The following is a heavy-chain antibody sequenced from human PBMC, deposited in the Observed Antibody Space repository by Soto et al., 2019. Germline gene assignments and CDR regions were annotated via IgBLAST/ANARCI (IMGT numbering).Heavy chain of an antibody. CDR3: ARGPLYYYGSSGKAAPNDY. CDR1: GFTFSSYA. J-gene: IGHJ4*02. D-gene: IGHD3-22*01. V-gene: IGHV3-30-3*01. CDR2: ISYDGSNK. Sequence: PGGSLRLSCAASGFTFSSYAMHWVRQAPGKGLEWVAVISYDGSNKYYADSVKGRFTISRDNSKNTLYLQMNSLRAEDTAVYYCARGPLYYYGSSGKAAPNDYWGQGTLVTVSS.